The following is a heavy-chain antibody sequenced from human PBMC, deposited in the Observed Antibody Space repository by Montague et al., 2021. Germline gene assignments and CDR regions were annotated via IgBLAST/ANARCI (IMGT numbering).Heavy chain of an antibody. CDR2: IHHSGIT. J-gene: IGHJ4*02. Sequence: SEIRSLTCAVSGGSFSAYYWDWIRQPPGKGLEWIGEIHHSGITYYNPSLNSRLTISLDTSKNQFSLKLNSVTAADTAVYFCARRSRLKSPVDYWGQGTLVTVSS. V-gene: IGHV4-34*01. CDR1: GGSFSAYY. CDR3: ARRSRLKSPVDY.